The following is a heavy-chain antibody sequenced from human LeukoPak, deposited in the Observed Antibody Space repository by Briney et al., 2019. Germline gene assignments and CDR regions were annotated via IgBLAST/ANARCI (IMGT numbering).Heavy chain of an antibody. V-gene: IGHV5-51*01. CDR1: GYSFTNYW. D-gene: IGHD3-10*01. J-gene: IGHJ4*02. CDR2: IYPGDSDT. CDR3: ARHPVGSGSYYTTFDY. Sequence: GESLKISCKGSGYSFTNYWIGWVRQMPGKGLEWMGIIYPGDSDTRYSPSFQDQVTISADKSISTAYLQWSSLKASDTAMYYCARHPVGSGSYYTTFDYWGQGTLVTVSS.